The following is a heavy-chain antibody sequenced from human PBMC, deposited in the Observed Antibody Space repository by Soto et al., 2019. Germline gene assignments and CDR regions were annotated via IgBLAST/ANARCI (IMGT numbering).Heavy chain of an antibody. J-gene: IGHJ3*01. V-gene: IGHV3-72*01. CDR3: ARDRGAFDF. Sequence: EVQLVESGGGLVQPGGSLRLSCAASGFIFSDHNLDWVRQAPGKGLEWVGRSRNKAHSYVTEYAASVRGRFTISRDNSKNSLYLQMNSLKTEDTAVYYCARDRGAFDFWGQGTMVTVSS. CDR1: GFIFSDHN. CDR2: SRNKAHSYVT.